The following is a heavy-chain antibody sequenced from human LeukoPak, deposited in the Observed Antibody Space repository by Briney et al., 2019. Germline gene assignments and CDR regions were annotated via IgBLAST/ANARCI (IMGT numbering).Heavy chain of an antibody. Sequence: SETLSLTCAVYGGSFSGYYWSWIRQPPGKGLEWIGEINHSGSTNYNPSLKSRVTISVDTSKNQFSLKLSSVTAADTAVYYCARSPQHSYGLFDYWGQGTLVTVSS. J-gene: IGHJ4*02. CDR1: GGSFSGYY. CDR3: ARSPQHSYGLFDY. CDR2: INHSGST. D-gene: IGHD5-18*01. V-gene: IGHV4-34*01.